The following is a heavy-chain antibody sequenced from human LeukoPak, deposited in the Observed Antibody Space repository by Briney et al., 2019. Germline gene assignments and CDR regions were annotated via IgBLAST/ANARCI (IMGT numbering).Heavy chain of an antibody. CDR1: GYTFTGYY. J-gene: IGHJ4*02. CDR3: ARGIGQRSPRNFHY. D-gene: IGHD6-25*01. V-gene: IGHV1-2*02. Sequence: ASVKVSCKASGYTFTGYYMHWVRLAPGQGLEWMGWINPNSGGTNYAQKFQGRVTMTRDTSISTAYMELSRLRSDDTAVYYCARGIGQRSPRNFHYWGQGTLVTVSS. CDR2: INPNSGGT.